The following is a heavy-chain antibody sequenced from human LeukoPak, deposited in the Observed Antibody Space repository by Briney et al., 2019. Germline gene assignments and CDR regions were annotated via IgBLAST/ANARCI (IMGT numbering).Heavy chain of an antibody. CDR2: INHSGST. CDR3: ARAYDFWSGYYYP. Sequence: LKPSETLSLTCAVYGGSFSGYYWSWIRQPPGKGLEWIGEINHSGSTNYNPSLKSQVTISVDTSKNQFSLKLSSVTAADTAVYYCARAYDFWSGYYYPWGQGTLVTVSA. CDR1: GGSFSGYY. V-gene: IGHV4-34*01. D-gene: IGHD3-3*01. J-gene: IGHJ5*02.